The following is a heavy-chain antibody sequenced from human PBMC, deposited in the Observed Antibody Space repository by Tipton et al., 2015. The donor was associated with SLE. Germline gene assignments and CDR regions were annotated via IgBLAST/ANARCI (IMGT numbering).Heavy chain of an antibody. D-gene: IGHD1/OR15-1a*01. CDR1: GFTFSSYW. V-gene: IGHV3-74*01. J-gene: IGHJ5*02. CDR2: INSDGSST. Sequence: SLRLSCAASGFTFSSYWMHWVRQLLGKGLVWVSRINSDGSSTNYADSVKGRFTISRDNAKNTLYLQMNSLRAEDTAVSYCDRVQCPTTPGPSPGSVPWGQGTLVTVSS. CDR3: DRVQCPTTPGPSPGSVP.